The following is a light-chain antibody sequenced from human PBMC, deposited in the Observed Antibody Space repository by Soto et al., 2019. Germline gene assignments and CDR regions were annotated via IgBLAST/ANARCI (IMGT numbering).Light chain of an antibody. CDR1: QSVIHTSNNKSY. V-gene: IGKV4-1*01. Sequence: DIGMTQSPDSLAVSLGERATINCKSSQSVIHTSNNKSYLAWYQQKAGQPPELLLYWASARDSGVPDRFSGSGSGTDCPLSISSLQAEDVAVYYCQQYYSTPRTFGQGTKVEIK. J-gene: IGKJ2*01. CDR3: QQYYSTPRT. CDR2: WAS.